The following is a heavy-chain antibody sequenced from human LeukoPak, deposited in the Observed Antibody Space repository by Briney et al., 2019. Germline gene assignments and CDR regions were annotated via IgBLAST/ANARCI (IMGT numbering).Heavy chain of an antibody. J-gene: IGHJ3*02. Sequence: SETLPLTCTVSSGSISSSSYYWGWIRQPPGKGLEWIGSIYYSRTTYYNPSLKSRVTMSVDTSKNQFSLKLSSVTAADTAVYYCARDSQLGAFDIWGQGTMVTVSS. V-gene: IGHV4-39*02. D-gene: IGHD3-10*01. CDR2: IYYSRTT. CDR1: SGSISSSSYY. CDR3: ARDSQLGAFDI.